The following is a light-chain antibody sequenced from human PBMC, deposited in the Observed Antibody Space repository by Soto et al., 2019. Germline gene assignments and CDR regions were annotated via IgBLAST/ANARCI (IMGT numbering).Light chain of an antibody. CDR2: SND. V-gene: IGLV1-36*01. CDR1: SSNIGNNA. J-gene: IGLJ2*01. CDR3: ATWDDSLNAVV. Sequence: QSVLTQPPSVSEAPRQRVTISCSGSSSNIGNNAVNWYQHLPGKAPNLLIYSNDQLPSGVSDRFSGSKSGTSASLAISGLQYEDEADYYCATWDDSLNAVVFGGGTKLTVL.